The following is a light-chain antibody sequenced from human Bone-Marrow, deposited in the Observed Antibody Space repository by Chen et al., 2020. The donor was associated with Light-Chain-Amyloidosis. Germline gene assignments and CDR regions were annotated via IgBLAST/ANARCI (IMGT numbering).Light chain of an antibody. CDR2: RDT. Sequence: SYELTPPPSVSVSPGQTARITCSGDDLPTKYAYWYQQKPGQAPVLVIHRDTGQPSGISERFSGSSSGTTATLTISGVQAEYEADYDCQSADSSGTNEVIFGGGTKLTVL. CDR3: QSADSSGTNEVI. V-gene: IGLV3-25*03. CDR1: DLPTKY. J-gene: IGLJ2*01.